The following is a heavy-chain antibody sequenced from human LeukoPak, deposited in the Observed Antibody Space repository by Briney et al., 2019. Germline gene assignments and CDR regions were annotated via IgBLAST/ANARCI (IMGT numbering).Heavy chain of an antibody. CDR1: GFTFSSYE. Sequence: GGSLRLSCAASGFTFSSYEMHWVRQAPGKGLEWVSYISSSGSTIYYADSVKGRFTISRDNAKNSLYLQMNSLRAEDTAVYSCARDYGGSSPFDYWGQGTLVAVSS. CDR2: ISSSGSTI. J-gene: IGHJ4*02. CDR3: ARDYGGSSPFDY. V-gene: IGHV3-48*03. D-gene: IGHD4-23*01.